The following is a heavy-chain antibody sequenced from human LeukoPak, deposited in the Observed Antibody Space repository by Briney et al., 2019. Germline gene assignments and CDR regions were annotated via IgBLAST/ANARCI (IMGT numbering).Heavy chain of an antibody. CDR2: ISAYNGNT. CDR3: ARVAWGYCSGGSCSDGPFDY. V-gene: IGHV1-18*01. D-gene: IGHD2-15*01. CDR1: GYTFTSYG. J-gene: IGHJ4*02. Sequence: ASVKVSCKASGYTFTSYGISWVRQAPGQGLEWMGWISAYNGNTNYAQKLQGRVTMATDTSTSTAYMELRSLRSDDTAVSYCARVAWGYCSGGSCSDGPFDYWGQGTLVTVSS.